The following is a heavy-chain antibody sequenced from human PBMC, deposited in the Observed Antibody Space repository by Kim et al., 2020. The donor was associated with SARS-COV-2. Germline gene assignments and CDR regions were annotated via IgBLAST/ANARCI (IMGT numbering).Heavy chain of an antibody. D-gene: IGHD3-3*01. CDR3: GKDREWSSRGLDFLDY. Sequence: GGSLRLSCAASGFIFSNYWMTWVRQAPGKGLEWVANISQDGSNKYYVDSLKGRFTISRDNAKNSVYLQMNSLRAEDTAVYYCGKDREWSSRGLDFLDYWG. J-gene: IGHJ4*01. V-gene: IGHV3-7*01. CDR2: ISQDGSNK. CDR1: GFIFSNYW.